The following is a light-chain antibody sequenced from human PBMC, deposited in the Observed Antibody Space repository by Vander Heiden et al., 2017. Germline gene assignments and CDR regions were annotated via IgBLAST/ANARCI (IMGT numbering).Light chain of an antibody. CDR3: QQHGSSPPIT. CDR2: GAS. Sequence: SPGTLSLSPGERATPSCRASQSVSSSYLAWYQQKPGQAPRLLIYGASSRATGIPDRFSGSGSGTDFTLTISRLEPEDFAVYYCQQHGSSPPITFGQGTQLEIK. CDR1: QSVSSSY. J-gene: IGKJ5*01. V-gene: IGKV3-20*01.